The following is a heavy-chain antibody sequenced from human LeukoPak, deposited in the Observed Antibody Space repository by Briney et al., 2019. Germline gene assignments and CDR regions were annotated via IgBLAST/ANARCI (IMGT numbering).Heavy chain of an antibody. V-gene: IGHV4-31*03. CDR2: IYYSGST. D-gene: IGHD3-22*01. CDR1: GGSIGSGGYY. Sequence: PSETLSLTCTVSGGSIGSGGYYWSWIRQHPGKGLEWIGYIYYSGSTYYNPSLKSRVTISVDTSKNQFSLKLSSVTAADTAVYYCARDSYYYDSSGYPDAFDIWGQGTMVTVSS. CDR3: ARDSYYYDSSGYPDAFDI. J-gene: IGHJ3*02.